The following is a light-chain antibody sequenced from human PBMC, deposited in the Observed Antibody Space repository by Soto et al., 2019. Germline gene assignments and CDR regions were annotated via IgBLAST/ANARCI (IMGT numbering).Light chain of an antibody. CDR3: YSFTSSNTYV. V-gene: IGLV2-18*02. CDR2: EVS. Sequence: QSVLTQPPSVSGSPGQSVAISCTGTSSDVCSYNRVSWYQQAPGTAPKVMIYEVSNRPSGVPDRFSGSKSGNTASLTISGLQPEDEADYYCYSFTSSNTYVFGTGTKVTVL. CDR1: SSDVCSYNR. J-gene: IGLJ1*01.